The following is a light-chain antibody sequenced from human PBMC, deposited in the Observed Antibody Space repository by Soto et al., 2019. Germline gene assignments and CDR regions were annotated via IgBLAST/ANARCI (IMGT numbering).Light chain of an antibody. J-gene: IGKJ4*01. CDR2: SAS. CDR3: QQFNNWPPLT. CDR1: QFVSTN. V-gene: IGKV3-15*01. Sequence: EVVMTQSPATLSVSPGERATLSCRASQFVSTNLAWYQQKPGQAPRLLIYSASTRATGIPARFSGSGSGTEFTLTISSLQSEDSAVYYCQQFNNWPPLTFGGGTKVVIK.